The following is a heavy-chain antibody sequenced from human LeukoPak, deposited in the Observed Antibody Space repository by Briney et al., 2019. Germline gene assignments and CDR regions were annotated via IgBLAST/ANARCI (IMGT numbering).Heavy chain of an antibody. V-gene: IGHV3-7*04. D-gene: IGHD5-24*01. J-gene: IGHJ4*02. CDR3: TRVGYIDEGIDY. CDR1: GFPFSSYW. CDR2: IKQDGSKK. Sequence: GGSLRLSCVASGFPFSSYWKTWVRQAPGKGLEWVANIKQDGSKKSYVDSVKGRFTISRDNAKNSLYLQMNSLRAEDTAIYYCTRVGYIDEGIDYWGQGTLVTVSS.